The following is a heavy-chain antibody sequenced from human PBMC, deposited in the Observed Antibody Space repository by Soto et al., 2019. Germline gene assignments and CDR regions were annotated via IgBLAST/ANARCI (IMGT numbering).Heavy chain of an antibody. CDR1: GFTCGDYA. Sequence: GGSLRLSCAASGFTCGDYAMHWVRQAPGKGLEWVSGISWNSGSIGYADSVKGRFTISRDNAKNSLYLQMNSLRAEDTALYYSAKGHSGYGDPAYFGYWGQGTLVNVS. CDR3: AKGHSGYGDPAYFGY. J-gene: IGHJ4*02. V-gene: IGHV3-9*01. CDR2: ISWNSGSI. D-gene: IGHD5-12*01.